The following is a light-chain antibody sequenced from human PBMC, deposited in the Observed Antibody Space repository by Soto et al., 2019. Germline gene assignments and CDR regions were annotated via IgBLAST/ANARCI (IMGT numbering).Light chain of an antibody. V-gene: IGKV1-9*01. CDR1: LAISNY. CDR3: QQLNSYLT. J-gene: IGKJ4*01. Sequence: DIPLTQSPSFLSASVGDRVTITCRASLAISNYLAWYQQKPGKAPKLLIYDASTLQGGVPSRFSGSGSGTEFTLTIRNLQPEDFATYYCQQLNSYLTFGGGTKVEIK. CDR2: DAS.